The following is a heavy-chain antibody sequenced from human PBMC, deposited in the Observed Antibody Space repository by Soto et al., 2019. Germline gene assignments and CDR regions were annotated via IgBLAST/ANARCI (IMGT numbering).Heavy chain of an antibody. CDR1: SGSVTSRSYY. J-gene: IGHJ4*02. D-gene: IGHD6-6*01. CDR3: ASWGLIAARGI. V-gene: IGHV4-39*02. Sequence: SRSSPGCSGSVTSRSYYWGWIREPPGKGLEGSGNIYYSGSTYYNPSLKSRVTISVDTSKNHCSTKLSSVTAADTAVCYCASWGLIAARGIWGQGTLVTVSS. CDR2: IYYSGST.